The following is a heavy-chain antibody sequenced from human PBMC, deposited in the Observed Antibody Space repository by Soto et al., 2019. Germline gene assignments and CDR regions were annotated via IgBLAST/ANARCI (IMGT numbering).Heavy chain of an antibody. Sequence: QVHLQQWGAGLLKPSETRSLTSAVYDGSFRDFYWTGIRQPPGKGREWIGEINHSGATNYNPSLKSRVTISVDTSKNQFSLKVSSVTAADTAVYYCARGRPGVRGIRFDSWGQGTLVTVSS. CDR3: ARGRPGVRGIRFDS. CDR2: INHSGAT. D-gene: IGHD3-10*01. J-gene: IGHJ4*02. V-gene: IGHV4-34*01. CDR1: DGSFRDFY.